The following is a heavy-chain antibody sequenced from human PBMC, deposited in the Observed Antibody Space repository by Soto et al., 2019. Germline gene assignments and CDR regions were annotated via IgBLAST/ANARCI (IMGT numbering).Heavy chain of an antibody. J-gene: IGHJ4*02. Sequence: QVQLVESGGGVVQPGRSLRLSCAASGFTFSSYGMHWVRQAPGKGLEWVAVISYDGSNKYYADSVKGRFTISRDNSKNTLYLQMNSLRAEDTAVYYCAKDSIVGATGIDYWGQGTLVTVSS. D-gene: IGHD1-26*01. CDR1: GFTFSSYG. V-gene: IGHV3-30*18. CDR3: AKDSIVGATGIDY. CDR2: ISYDGSNK.